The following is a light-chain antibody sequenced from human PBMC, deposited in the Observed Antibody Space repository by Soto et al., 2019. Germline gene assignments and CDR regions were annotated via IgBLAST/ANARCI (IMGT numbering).Light chain of an antibody. J-gene: IGKJ2*01. V-gene: IGKV2-28*01. CDR2: LGF. CDR1: QRLLHSNGNIF. CDR3: MQALQTPYT. Sequence: EIVMTQSPPSLTVTPGEPAPISCRSSQRLLHSNGNIFLDWYLQKPGQSPQLLIYLGFNRASGVPDRVSGSAAGTDFTLKISRVEAEDVGVYYCMQALQTPYTFGQGTKLEIK.